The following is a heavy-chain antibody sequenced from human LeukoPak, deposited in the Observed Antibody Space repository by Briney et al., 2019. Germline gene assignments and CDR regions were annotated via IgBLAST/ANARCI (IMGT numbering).Heavy chain of an antibody. CDR3: AREGPKYYDFWSGYYWRGRDYYYYYMDV. CDR1: GFTFSSYA. J-gene: IGHJ6*03. Sequence: PEGSLRLSCVASGFTFSSYAMHWVRQAPGKGLEWVAVISYDGSNKYYADSVKGRFTISRDNSKNTLYLQMNSLRAEDTAVYYCAREGPKYYDFWSGYYWRGRDYYYYYMDVWGKGTTVTVSS. V-gene: IGHV3-30*01. CDR2: ISYDGSNK. D-gene: IGHD3-3*01.